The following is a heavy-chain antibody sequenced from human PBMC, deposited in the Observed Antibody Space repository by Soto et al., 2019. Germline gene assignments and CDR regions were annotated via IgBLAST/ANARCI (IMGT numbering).Heavy chain of an antibody. J-gene: IGHJ4*02. Sequence: PGGSLRLSCAASGFTFSSYEMNWVRQAPGKGLEWVSYISSSGSTIYYADSVKGRFTISRDNAKNSLYLQMNSLRAEDTAVYYCARLETRYYYDSSGYRAFDYWGQGTLVTVSS. CDR3: ARLETRYYYDSSGYRAFDY. CDR2: ISSSGSTI. CDR1: GFTFSSYE. V-gene: IGHV3-48*03. D-gene: IGHD3-22*01.